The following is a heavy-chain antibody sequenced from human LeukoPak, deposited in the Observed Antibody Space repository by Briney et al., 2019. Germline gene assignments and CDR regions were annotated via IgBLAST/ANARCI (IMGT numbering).Heavy chain of an antibody. D-gene: IGHD3-3*01. V-gene: IGHV3-21*01. CDR2: ISSSSSYI. J-gene: IGHJ4*02. Sequence: GGSLRLSCAASGFTFSSYSRNWVRQAPGKGLEWVSSISSSSSYIYYADSVKGRFTISRDNAKNSLYLQMNSLRAEDTAVYYCARESSSRITIFGVVLGYWGQGTLVTVSS. CDR1: GFTFSSYS. CDR3: ARESSSRITIFGVVLGY.